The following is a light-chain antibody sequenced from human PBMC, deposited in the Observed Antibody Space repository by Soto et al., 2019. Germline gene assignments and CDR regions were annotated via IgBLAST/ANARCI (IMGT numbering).Light chain of an antibody. CDR2: DAS. V-gene: IGKV3-11*01. CDR1: QSVSSY. J-gene: IGKJ5*01. Sequence: EIVFTRSPATLSLSPGERATLSCRASQSVSSYLAWYQQKPGQAPRLLIYDASNRATGIPARFSGSGSGTDFTLTISSLEPEDFAVYYCQQRSNWPLTFGQGTRLEIK. CDR3: QQRSNWPLT.